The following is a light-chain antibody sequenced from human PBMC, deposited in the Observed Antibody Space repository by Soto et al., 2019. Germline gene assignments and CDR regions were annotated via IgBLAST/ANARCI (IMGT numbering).Light chain of an antibody. CDR2: DVS. J-gene: IGLJ1*01. Sequence: QSVLPQPASVSGSPGQSIAISCTGTSSDLGRYNYVSWYQQYLGKAPKLIIYDVSSRPSGVSNRFSGSKSGNTASLTISGLQAEDEADYYGSSYTSTTTKVFGTGTKVTVL. CDR3: SSYTSTTTKV. V-gene: IGLV2-14*03. CDR1: SSDLGRYNY.